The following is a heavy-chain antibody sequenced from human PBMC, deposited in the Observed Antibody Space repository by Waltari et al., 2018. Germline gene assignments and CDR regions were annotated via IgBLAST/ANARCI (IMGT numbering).Heavy chain of an antibody. CDR1: GFAFGTFR. V-gene: IGHV3-21*02. J-gene: IGHJ3*02. Sequence: EVQLVESGGGLVQPGGSLRLSCLASGFAFGTFREIWVRRAPGRGREWVSSISSGSGHIYYADSVKGRFTISRDNVKNSLYLEMNNLRAEDTALYYCATDQVLHDGRFSGAFDIWGQGTMVTVSS. CDR2: ISSGSGHI. CDR3: ATDQVLHDGRFSGAFDI. D-gene: IGHD1-26*01.